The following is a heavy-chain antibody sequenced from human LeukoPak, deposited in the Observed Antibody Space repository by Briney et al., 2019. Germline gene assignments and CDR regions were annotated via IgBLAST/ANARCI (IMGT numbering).Heavy chain of an antibody. V-gene: IGHV1-18*01. CDR2: ISTYNGDT. CDR3: ARGSYYDY. D-gene: IGHD1-26*01. J-gene: IGHJ4*02. CDR1: GYTFTDYG. Sequence: GASVKVSCKASGYTFTDYGISWVRQAPGQGLEWMGWISTYNGDTNFAQKFQGRVTMTTDTSTSTAYMELRSLTSDDTAVYYCARGSYYDYWGQGTLVTVSS.